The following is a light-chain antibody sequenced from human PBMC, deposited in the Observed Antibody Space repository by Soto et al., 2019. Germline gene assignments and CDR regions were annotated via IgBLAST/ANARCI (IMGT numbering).Light chain of an antibody. J-gene: IGLJ2*01. CDR3: SSYTGTNNFVI. CDR2: EGS. V-gene: IGLV2-8*01. CDR1: NTDIGGHKY. Sequence: QSVLTQPPSASGSPGQSVTISCTGTNTDIGGHKYVSWYQHHPGKAPKLLIYEGSERPSGVPDRFSGSKSVNAASLTVYGLQADDEAMYYCSSYTGTNNFVIFGGGTKLTVL.